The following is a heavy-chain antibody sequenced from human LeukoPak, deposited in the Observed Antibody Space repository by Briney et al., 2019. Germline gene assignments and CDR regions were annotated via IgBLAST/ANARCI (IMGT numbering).Heavy chain of an antibody. CDR1: GFTVSSNY. CDR3: ARRGHGYGSPFDY. CDR2: IYSGGST. V-gene: IGHV3-66*04. Sequence: GGSLRLSCAASGFTVSSNYMSWVRQAPGKGLEWVSMIYSGGSTYYADSVKGRFTMSRDNSKNTLDLQMNSLRAEDTAVYYCARRGHGYGSPFDYWGQGTLVTVSS. D-gene: IGHD5-18*01. J-gene: IGHJ4*02.